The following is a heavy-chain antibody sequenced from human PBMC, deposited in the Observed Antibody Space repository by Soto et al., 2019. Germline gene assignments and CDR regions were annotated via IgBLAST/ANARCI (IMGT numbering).Heavy chain of an antibody. V-gene: IGHV3-7*01. Sequence: PWVSIRHSCPACGVSLSRGWMSWLRQAPGKGLEWVANINQEGNLKNYVDSVKGRFTISRDNAKNSLYLQMNSLRAEDTAVYFCARSPNWGPGTMVTVSS. CDR1: GVSLSRGW. CDR2: INQEGNLK. J-gene: IGHJ4*02. CDR3: ARSPN.